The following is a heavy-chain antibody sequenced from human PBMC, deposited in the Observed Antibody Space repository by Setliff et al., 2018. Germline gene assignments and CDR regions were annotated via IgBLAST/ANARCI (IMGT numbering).Heavy chain of an antibody. CDR3: ARAGRAVVNAFDI. V-gene: IGHV1-8*01. CDR2: MNPNSGNT. CDR1: GNTFTSYD. D-gene: IGHD2-15*01. Sequence: ASVKVSCKASGNTFTSYDINWVRQATGQGLEWMGWMNPNSGNTGYAQKFQGRVTMIRNTSISTAYMELSSLRSEDTAVYYCARAGRAVVNAFDIWGQGTMVTVSS. J-gene: IGHJ3*02.